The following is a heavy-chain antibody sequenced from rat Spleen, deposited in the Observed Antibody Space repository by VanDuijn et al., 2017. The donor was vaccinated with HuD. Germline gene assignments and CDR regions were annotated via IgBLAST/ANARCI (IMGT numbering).Heavy chain of an antibody. CDR3: TRENWKPDY. Sequence: EVQLVDSGGGLVQPGRSLKISCAASGFIFSDYHLAWVRQAPTKGLEWVASINYDGSNIYYRDSVKGRFTISRDNARGTLYLQMDSLRSEDTATYYCTRENWKPDYWGQGVMVTVSS. CDR1: GFIFSDYH. V-gene: IGHV5-20*01. D-gene: IGHD4-2*01. CDR2: INYDGSNI. J-gene: IGHJ2*01.